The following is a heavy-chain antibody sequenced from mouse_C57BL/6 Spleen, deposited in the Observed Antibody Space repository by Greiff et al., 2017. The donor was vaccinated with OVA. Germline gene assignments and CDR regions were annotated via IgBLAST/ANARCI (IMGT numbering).Heavy chain of an antibody. Sequence: VQLQQPGAELVKPGASVKLSCKASGYTFTSYWMHWVKQRPGQGLEWIGMIHPNSGRTNYNEKFKSKATLTVDKSSSTAYMQLSSLTSEDSAVYYCAAHYGGAMDYWGQGTSVTVSS. D-gene: IGHD1-1*01. J-gene: IGHJ4*01. CDR3: AAHYGGAMDY. V-gene: IGHV1-64*01. CDR1: GYTFTSYW. CDR2: IHPNSGRT.